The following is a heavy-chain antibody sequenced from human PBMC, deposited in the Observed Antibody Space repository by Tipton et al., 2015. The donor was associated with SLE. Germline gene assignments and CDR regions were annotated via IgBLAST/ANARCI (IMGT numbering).Heavy chain of an antibody. J-gene: IGHJ4*02. D-gene: IGHD1-26*01. CDR3: ARHTESGSYSALDY. V-gene: IGHV4-34*01. Sequence: TLSLTCAVCGGSSSGYYWSWIRQPPGKGLEWIGEINHSGSTNYNPSLKSRVTISVDTSKNQFYLNLNSVTAADTAVYYCARHTESGSYSALDYWGQGILVTVSS. CDR1: GGSSSGYY. CDR2: INHSGST.